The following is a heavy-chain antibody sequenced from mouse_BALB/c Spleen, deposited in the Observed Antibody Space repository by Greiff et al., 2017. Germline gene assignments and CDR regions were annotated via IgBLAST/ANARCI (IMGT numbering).Heavy chain of an antibody. V-gene: IGHV3-2*02. CDR2: ISYSGST. CDR1: GYSITRDYA. J-gene: IGHJ3*01. D-gene: IGHD1-1*01. CDR3: ARALNYYGSAFAY. Sequence: EVQGVESGPGLVKPSQSLSITCTVTGYSITRDYAWNWIRQFPGNQLEWMGYISYSGSTSYNPSLKSRISITRDTSKNQFFLQLNAVTTEDTATYYCARALNYYGSAFAYWGQGTLVTVSA.